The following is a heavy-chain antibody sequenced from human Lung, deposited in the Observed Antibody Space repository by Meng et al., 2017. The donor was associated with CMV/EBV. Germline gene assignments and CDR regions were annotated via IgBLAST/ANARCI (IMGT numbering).Heavy chain of an antibody. D-gene: IGHD2-8*01. V-gene: IGHV1-18*01. CDR2: ISGYNGNT. Sequence: QVQRVPSGAEVKKPGASGKVSCKASGYTFASYGLSWVRQAPGQGLEWMGWISGYNGNTKYAERLQGRVTMTADTSTSTAYMELRDLRSDDAAVYYCARSDAPGLDYWGQGTLVTVSS. J-gene: IGHJ4*02. CDR1: GYTFASYG. CDR3: ARSDAPGLDY.